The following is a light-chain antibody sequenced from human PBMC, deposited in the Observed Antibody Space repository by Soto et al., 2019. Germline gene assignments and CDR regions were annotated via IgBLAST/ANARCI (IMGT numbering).Light chain of an antibody. CDR3: HQSYSTPYT. CDR2: VAS. Sequence: DIQMTQSPSSLSASVGDRVTITCRASQSISSNLNWYQQKPGEAPKLLIYVASSLQSGVPSRFSGSESAKDYTLTISSLQPADFATYYCHQSYSTPYTFGQGTKLEIK. CDR1: QSISSN. V-gene: IGKV1-39*01. J-gene: IGKJ2*01.